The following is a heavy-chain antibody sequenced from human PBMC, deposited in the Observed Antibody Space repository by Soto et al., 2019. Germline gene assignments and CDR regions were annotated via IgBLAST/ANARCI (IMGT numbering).Heavy chain of an antibody. D-gene: IGHD3-10*01. V-gene: IGHV3-53*01. CDR1: GFTVGNNY. CDR3: AKDGRGSGSHYNSFGY. CDR2: IYSTGTT. J-gene: IGHJ4*02. Sequence: EVQLVESGGGLIQPGGSLKLSCAASGFTVGNNYMTWVRQPPGKGLEWVSLIYSTGTTKYADSVKGQFTVSRDNAKNTLYLQMNSLRAEDTAVYYCAKDGRGSGSHYNSFGYWGQGTLVTVSS.